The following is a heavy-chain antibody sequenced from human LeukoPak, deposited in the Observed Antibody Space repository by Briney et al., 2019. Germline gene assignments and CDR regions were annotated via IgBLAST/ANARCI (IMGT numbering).Heavy chain of an antibody. Sequence: PGRSLRLSCAASGFTFSSYGMHGVRQAPGKGLEWVAVISYDGSNKYYADSVKGRFTISRDNSKDTLYLQMNSLRAEDTAVYYCAKDHEDTGSYNWFDPWGQGTLVTVSS. V-gene: IGHV3-30*18. J-gene: IGHJ5*02. CDR2: ISYDGSNK. CDR1: GFTFSSYG. D-gene: IGHD5-18*01. CDR3: AKDHEDTGSYNWFDP.